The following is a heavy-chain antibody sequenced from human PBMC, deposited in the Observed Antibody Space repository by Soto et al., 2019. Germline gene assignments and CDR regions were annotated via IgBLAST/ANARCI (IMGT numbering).Heavy chain of an antibody. CDR1: GYTFTSYG. CDR3: PRPAPPKDV. CDR2: ISAYNGNT. J-gene: IGHJ6*02. Sequence: QVQLVQSGAEVKKPGASVKVSCKASGYTFTSYGISWVRQAPGQGLEWMGWISAYNGNTNYAQQLQGRVTMTTHTSTSTAYMELRSLTSDDTALYFCPRPAPPKDVWGQGTTVTVSS. V-gene: IGHV1-18*01. D-gene: IGHD2-2*01.